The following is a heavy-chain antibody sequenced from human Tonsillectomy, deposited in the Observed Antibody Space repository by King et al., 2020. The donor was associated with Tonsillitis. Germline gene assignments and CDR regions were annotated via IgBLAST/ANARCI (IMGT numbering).Heavy chain of an antibody. CDR2: ISYDGSNK. J-gene: IGHJ4*02. CDR1: GFTFSSYA. Sequence: QLVQSGGGVVQPGRSLRLSCAASGFTFSSYAMHWVRQAPGKGLEWVAVISYDGSNKYYADSVKGRFTISRDNSKNTLYLQMNSLRAEDTAVYYCARDLNNGYNSRFFDYWGQGTLVTVSS. V-gene: IGHV3-30*04. CDR3: ARDLNNGYNSRFFDY. D-gene: IGHD5-24*01.